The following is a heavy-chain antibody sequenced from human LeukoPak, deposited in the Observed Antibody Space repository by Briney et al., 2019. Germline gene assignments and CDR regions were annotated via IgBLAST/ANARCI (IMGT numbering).Heavy chain of an antibody. V-gene: IGHV4-38-2*02. CDR1: RYSISSGYH. J-gene: IGHJ4*02. CDR3: ARYNWNDLGTYFDY. D-gene: IGHD1-20*01. CDR2: IYHSGST. Sequence: SETLSLTCNVSRYSISSGYHWGWIRHPPGNGLEWIATIYHSGSTYYNPSLKNRVTISVDKSKNQFSLNLSSVTAADTALYYCARYNWNDLGTYFDYWGQGTLVTVSS.